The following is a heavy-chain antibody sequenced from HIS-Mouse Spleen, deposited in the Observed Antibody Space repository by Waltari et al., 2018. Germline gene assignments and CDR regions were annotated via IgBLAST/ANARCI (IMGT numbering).Heavy chain of an antibody. Sequence: QLQLQESGPGLVKPSETLSLTCTVSGGSISSSSYYWGWIRQPPGKGLEWIGSIDYSGSTCYTPSLKSRVTISVDTSKNQFSLKLSSVTAADTAVYYCAREIPYSSSWYDWYFDLWGRGTLVTVSS. CDR3: AREIPYSSSWYDWYFDL. CDR2: IDYSGST. V-gene: IGHV4-39*07. D-gene: IGHD6-13*01. J-gene: IGHJ2*01. CDR1: GGSISSSSYY.